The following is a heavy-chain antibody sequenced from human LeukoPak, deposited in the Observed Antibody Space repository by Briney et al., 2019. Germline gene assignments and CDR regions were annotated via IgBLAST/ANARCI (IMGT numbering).Heavy chain of an antibody. CDR2: IYTSGST. CDR3: ARASSSWTPVGL. D-gene: IGHD6-13*01. J-gene: IGHJ4*02. CDR1: GASLSSYY. V-gene: IGHV4-4*07. Sequence: SETLSLTCTVSGASLSSYYWSWIRLPAGKGLEWIGHIYTSGSTNYNPSLKSRVTISVDTSKNQFSLKLSSVTAADTAVYYCARASSSWTPVGLWGQGTLVTVSS.